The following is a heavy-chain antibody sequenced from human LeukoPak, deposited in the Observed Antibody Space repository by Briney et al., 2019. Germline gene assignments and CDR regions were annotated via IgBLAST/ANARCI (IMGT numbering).Heavy chain of an antibody. J-gene: IGHJ4*02. D-gene: IGHD5-12*01. CDR3: VRDGGVSGYDLLDY. V-gene: IGHV3-11*04. CDR2: SSSSGSTI. CDR1: GFTLSDYY. Sequence: GGSLRLSCAASGFTLSDYYMGWIRQAPGKGLEWVSYSSSSGSTIYYADSVKGRFAISRDNAKNSLYLQMNSLRAEDTAVYYCVRDGGVSGYDLLDYWGQGTLVTVSS.